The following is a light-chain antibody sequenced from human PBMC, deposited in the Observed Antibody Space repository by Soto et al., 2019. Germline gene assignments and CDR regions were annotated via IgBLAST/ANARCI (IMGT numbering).Light chain of an antibody. CDR1: QSISSY. J-gene: IGKJ1*01. V-gene: IGKV3-11*01. Sequence: EVVLTQSPDTLSLPPGERATLSCRASQSISSYLAWYQQKPGQAPRLLIYDASSRATGIPARFSGSGSGTDFTLTSSSREPEDFAVYYCQQLTDWPPQWTFGQGTKVEIK. CDR2: DAS. CDR3: QQLTDWPPQWT.